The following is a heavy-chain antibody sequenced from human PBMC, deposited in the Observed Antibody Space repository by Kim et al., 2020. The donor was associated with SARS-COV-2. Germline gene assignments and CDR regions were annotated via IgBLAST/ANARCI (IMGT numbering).Heavy chain of an antibody. Sequence: ASVKVSCKASGYTFINYGVTWVRQAPGQGLEWMGWISGYNGDTKYAQKLQGRGTMTTDTSTSTAHMELRSLRHDDTAVYYCARDFGRSGYDLSASDIWGQ. V-gene: IGHV1-18*01. CDR1: GYTFINYG. CDR2: ISGYNGDT. CDR3: ARDFGRSGYDLSASDI. J-gene: IGHJ3*02. D-gene: IGHD5-12*01.